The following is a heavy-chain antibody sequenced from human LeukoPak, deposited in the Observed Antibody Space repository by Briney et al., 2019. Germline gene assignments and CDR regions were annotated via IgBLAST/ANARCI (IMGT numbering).Heavy chain of an antibody. D-gene: IGHD2-15*01. J-gene: IGHJ5*02. V-gene: IGHV1-46*01. CDR1: GGTFSSYA. CDR2: INPSGGST. Sequence: ASVKVSCKASGGTFSSYAISWVRQAPGQGLEWMGIINPSGGSTSYAQKFQGRVTMTRDTSTSTVYMELSSLRSEDTAVYYCARDIVVVVAATHHWFDPWGQGTLVTVSS. CDR3: ARDIVVVVAATHHWFDP.